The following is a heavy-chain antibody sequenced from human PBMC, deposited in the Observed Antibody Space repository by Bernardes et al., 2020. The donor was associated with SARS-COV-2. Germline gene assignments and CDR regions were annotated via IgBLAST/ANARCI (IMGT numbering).Heavy chain of an antibody. V-gene: IGHV3-30*18. CDR1: GFTFSSCG. Sequence: GGSLRLSCAASGFTFSSCGMHWVRQAPGKGLEWVAVISYDGSNKYYADSVKGRFTISRDNSKNTLYLQMNSLRAEDTAVYYCAKDQASGLRWDYYYGMDVWGQGTTVTVSS. CDR3: AKDQASGLRWDYYYGMDV. J-gene: IGHJ6*02. CDR2: ISYDGSNK. D-gene: IGHD4-17*01.